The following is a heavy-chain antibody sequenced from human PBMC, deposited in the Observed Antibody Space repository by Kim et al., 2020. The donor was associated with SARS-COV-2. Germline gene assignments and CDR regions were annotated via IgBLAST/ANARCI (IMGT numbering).Heavy chain of an antibody. CDR2: ISWNSGSI. J-gene: IGHJ3*02. D-gene: IGHD3-22*01. CDR1: GFTFDDYA. CDR3: AKGGYYDSSGGDAFDI. V-gene: IGHV3-9*01. Sequence: GGSLRLSCAASGFTFDDYAMHWVRQAPGKGLEWVSGISWNSGSIGYADSVKGRFTISRDNAKNSLYLQMNSLRAEDTALYYCAKGGYYDSSGGDAFDIWGQGTMVTVSS.